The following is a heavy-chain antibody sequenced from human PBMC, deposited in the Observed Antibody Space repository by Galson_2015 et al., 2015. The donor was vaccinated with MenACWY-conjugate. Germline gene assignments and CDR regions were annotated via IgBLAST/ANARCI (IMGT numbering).Heavy chain of an antibody. CDR1: GFTFSRHW. J-gene: IGHJ4*02. CDR2: INSDGSSS. V-gene: IGHV3-74*03. Sequence: SLRLSCAASGFTFSRHWMQWVRQAPGKGLVWVSRINSDGSSSTYADSVKGRFTISRDNAKNTLYLQMNSLRAEDTAVYYCARVWYSSTWCVDYWGQETLVTVSS. D-gene: IGHD6-13*01. CDR3: ARVWYSSTWCVDY.